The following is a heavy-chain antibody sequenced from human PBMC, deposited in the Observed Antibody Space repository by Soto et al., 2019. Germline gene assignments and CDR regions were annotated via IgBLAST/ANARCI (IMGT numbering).Heavy chain of an antibody. CDR1: GFTVSSNY. V-gene: IGHV3-66*01. D-gene: IGHD3-10*01. CDR3: ASSFTRGVGASGFAY. Sequence: EVQLVESGGGLVQPGGSLRLSCAASGFTVSSNYMSWVRQAPGKGLEWVSVIYSGGYTYYADSVKGRFTISRDNSKSTLYLQMNSLRGEETVVYCCASSFTRGVGASGFAYWGQGTLVTVSS. CDR2: IYSGGYT. J-gene: IGHJ4*02.